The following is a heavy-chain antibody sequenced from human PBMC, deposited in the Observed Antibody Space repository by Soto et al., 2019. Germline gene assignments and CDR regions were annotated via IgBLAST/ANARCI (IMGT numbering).Heavy chain of an antibody. CDR2: IXXSXGXX. V-gene: IGHV3-23*01. CDR3: ARCPRSLTGFDY. J-gene: IGHJ4*02. CDR1: EFPLSRYA. Sequence: RGSLRLSCAASEFPLSRYAVSGVRQAPGKGLXWGXAIXXSXGXXXYXXSVKGRFTISTDNSKNTLYLQMNSLRADDTAVYYCARCPRSLTGFDYWGQGTLVTVSS. D-gene: IGHD2-2*01.